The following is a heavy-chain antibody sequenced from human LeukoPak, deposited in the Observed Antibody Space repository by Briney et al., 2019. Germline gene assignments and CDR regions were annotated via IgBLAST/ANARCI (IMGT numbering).Heavy chain of an antibody. V-gene: IGHV3-64D*06. CDR2: ISPNGGST. CDR3: VPKGNEGY. Sequence: PGGSLRLSCAASGFTFSNAWMSWVRQAPGKGLEYVSAISPNGGSTYYADSVKGRFTISRDNSKNTLYLQMSSLRVEDTAVYYCVPKGNEGYWGQGTLVTVSS. CDR1: GFTFSNAW. J-gene: IGHJ4*02. D-gene: IGHD1-1*01.